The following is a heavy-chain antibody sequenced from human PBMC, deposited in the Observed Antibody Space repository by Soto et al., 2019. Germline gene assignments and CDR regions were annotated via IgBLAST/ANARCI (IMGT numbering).Heavy chain of an antibody. D-gene: IGHD3-3*01. Sequence: ASVKVSCKASGYTFTGYYMHWVRQAPGQGLEWMGWINPNSGGTNYAQKFQGWVTMTRDTSISTAYMELSRLRSDDTAVYYCARGFDFWSGYYTYGMDVWGQGTTVTVSS. V-gene: IGHV1-2*04. CDR1: GYTFTGYY. CDR2: INPNSGGT. CDR3: ARGFDFWSGYYTYGMDV. J-gene: IGHJ6*02.